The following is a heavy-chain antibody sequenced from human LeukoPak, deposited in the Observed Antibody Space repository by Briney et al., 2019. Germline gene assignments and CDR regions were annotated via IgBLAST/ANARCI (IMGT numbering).Heavy chain of an antibody. J-gene: IGHJ4*02. V-gene: IGHV4-38-2*02. D-gene: IGHD3-22*01. CDR3: ARDDSSGYYVDY. CDR2: IYHSGGT. Sequence: SETLSLTCTVSGYSISSGYYWSWIRQPPGKGLEWIGSIYHSGGTYYNPSLKSRVTISVDTSKNQFSLKLSSVTAADTAVYYCARDDSSGYYVDYWGQGTLVTVSS. CDR1: GYSISSGYY.